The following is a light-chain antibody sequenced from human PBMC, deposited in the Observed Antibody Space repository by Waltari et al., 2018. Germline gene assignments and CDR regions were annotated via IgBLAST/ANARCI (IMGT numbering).Light chain of an antibody. CDR2: EAS. Sequence: EIVLTQSPGTLSLPPGERATLSGSASQSVSRFLAWYQQKPGQAPRLLIYEASSRATDIPDRFSGSGSGTDFSLTISRLEPEDFAVYYCQKYGTLPATFGQGTKVEIK. V-gene: IGKV3-20*01. J-gene: IGKJ1*01. CDR1: QSVSRF. CDR3: QKYGTLPAT.